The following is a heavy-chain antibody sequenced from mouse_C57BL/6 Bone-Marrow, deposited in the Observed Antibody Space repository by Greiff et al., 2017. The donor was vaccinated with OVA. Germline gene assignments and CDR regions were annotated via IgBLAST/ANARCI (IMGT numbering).Heavy chain of an antibody. CDR3: ARFFDYYGSSDAMDY. D-gene: IGHD1-1*01. V-gene: IGHV1-26*01. J-gene: IGHJ4*01. CDR2: INPNNGGT. CDR1: GYTFTDYY. Sequence: VQLQQSGPELVKPGASVKISCKASGYTFTDYYMNWVKQSHGKSLEWIGDINPNNGGTSYNQKFKGKATLTVDKSSSTAYMELRSLTSEDSAVYYCARFFDYYGSSDAMDYWGQGTSVTVSS.